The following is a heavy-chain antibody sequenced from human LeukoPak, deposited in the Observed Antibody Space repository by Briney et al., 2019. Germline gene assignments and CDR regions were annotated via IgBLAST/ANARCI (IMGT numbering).Heavy chain of an antibody. CDR1: GFSLSSCG. CDR2: MSFDGNNK. J-gene: IGHJ4*02. CDR3: AKGSGDYFQYYFDY. D-gene: IGHD4-17*01. V-gene: IGHV3-30*02. Sequence: GGSLRLSCAASGFSLSSCGMHWVRQAPGKGLEWVAFMSFDGNNKYYADSVKGRFTISRDNSKNTLYLQMNSLRAEDTAVYYCAKGSGDYFQYYFDYWGQGTLVTVSS.